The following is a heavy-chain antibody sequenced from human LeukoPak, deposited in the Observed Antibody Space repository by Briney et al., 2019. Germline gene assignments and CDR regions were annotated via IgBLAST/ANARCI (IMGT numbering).Heavy chain of an antibody. J-gene: IGHJ4*02. V-gene: IGHV3-21*01. Sequence: GGSLRLSCAGSGFTFSSYSMNWVRQAPGKGLEWVSSISSSSSYIYYADSVKGRFTISRDNAKNSLHLQMNSLRAEDTAVYYCARDDGSYSRSPGFDYWGQGTLVTVSS. CDR2: ISSSSSYI. CDR1: GFTFSSYS. CDR3: ARDDGSYSRSPGFDY. D-gene: IGHD1-26*01.